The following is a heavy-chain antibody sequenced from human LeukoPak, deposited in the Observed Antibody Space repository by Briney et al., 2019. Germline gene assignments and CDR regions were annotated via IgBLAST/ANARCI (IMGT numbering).Heavy chain of an antibody. CDR2: ISSSSSYI. CDR3: ARWDYGDQFLDY. Sequence: GGSLRLSCAASGFTFSSYSMNWVRQAPGKGLEWVSSISSSSSYIYYADSVKGRFTISRDNAKNSLYLQMNSLRAEDTAVYYCARWDYGDQFLDYWGQGTLVTVSS. CDR1: GFTFSSYS. V-gene: IGHV3-21*01. J-gene: IGHJ4*02. D-gene: IGHD4-17*01.